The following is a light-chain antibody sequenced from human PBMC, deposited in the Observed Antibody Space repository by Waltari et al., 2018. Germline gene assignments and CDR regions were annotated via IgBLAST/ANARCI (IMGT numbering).Light chain of an antibody. J-gene: IGKJ4*01. CDR1: QSVVYSSNNKNY. V-gene: IGKV4-1*01. CDR3: QQYDASPLT. Sequence: DIVMTQSPDSLAVSLGERATINCKSSQSVVYSSNNKNYLAWYQQKAGQPPKLLIYWASTRASGVPDRFSGSGSGTDFTLTISSLQAEDEAVYYCQQYDASPLTFGGGTKVEIK. CDR2: WAS.